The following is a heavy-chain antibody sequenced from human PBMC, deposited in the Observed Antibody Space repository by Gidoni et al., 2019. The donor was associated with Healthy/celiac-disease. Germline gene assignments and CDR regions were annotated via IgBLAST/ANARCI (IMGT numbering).Heavy chain of an antibody. CDR3: ARDRGLYQSPNYYYGMDV. D-gene: IGHD2-2*01. CDR1: GGTFSSYA. J-gene: IGHJ6*02. CDR2: IIPIFGTA. V-gene: IGHV1-69*01. Sequence: QVQLVQSGAEVKKPGSSVKVSCKASGGTFSSYAISWVRQAPGQGLEWMGGIIPIFGTANYAQKFQGRVTITADESTSTAYMELSSLRSEDTAVYYCARDRGLYQSPNYYYGMDVWGQGTTVTVSS.